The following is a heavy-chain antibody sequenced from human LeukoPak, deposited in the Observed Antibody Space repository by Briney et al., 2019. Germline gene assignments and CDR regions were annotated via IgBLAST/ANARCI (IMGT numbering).Heavy chain of an antibody. J-gene: IGHJ6*04. CDR1: GFTVSSNY. CDR2: IYSGGST. D-gene: IGHD3-10*01. CDR3: ARDPGWFGELGYQDV. V-gene: IGHV3-53*01. Sequence: GGSLRLSCAASGFTVSSNYMSWVRQAPGKGLEWVSVIYSGGSTYYADSVKGRFTISRDNSKDTLYLQMNSLRAEDTAVYYCARDPGWFGELGYQDVWGKGTTVTISS.